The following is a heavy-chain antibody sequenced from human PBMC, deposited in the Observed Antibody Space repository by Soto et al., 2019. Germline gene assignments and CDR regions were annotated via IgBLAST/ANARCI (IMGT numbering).Heavy chain of an antibody. D-gene: IGHD6-19*01. J-gene: IGHJ4*02. V-gene: IGHV4-34*01. CDR1: GGSFSGYD. CDR3: ATTIYSSGWSRDY. Sequence: LSLTCAVYGGSFSGYDWTWIRQPPGTGLEWNGEINHSGSTNYNPSLKSRVTISADSSKNQFSLNLNSVTAADTAVYYCATTIYSSGWSRDYWGQGTLVTVSS. CDR2: INHSGST.